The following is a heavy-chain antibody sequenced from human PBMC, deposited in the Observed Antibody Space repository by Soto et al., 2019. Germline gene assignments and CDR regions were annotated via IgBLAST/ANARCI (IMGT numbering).Heavy chain of an antibody. J-gene: IGHJ4*01. Sequence: GGSLRLSCAVSGVTLTDVLMNWVRQAPGKGPEWVGRIKSKTDGGTTDYAAPVKGRFTISRDNSKNTLYLQMNSLRAEDTAVYYCVRDDFGLGIDYWGLRTLVTSPQ. CDR1: GVTLTDVL. D-gene: IGHD1-1*01. CDR2: IKSKTDGGTT. V-gene: IGHV3-15*07. CDR3: VRDDFGLGIDY.